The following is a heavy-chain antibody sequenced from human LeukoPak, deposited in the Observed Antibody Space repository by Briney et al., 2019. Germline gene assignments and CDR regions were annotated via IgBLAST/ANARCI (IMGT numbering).Heavy chain of an antibody. V-gene: IGHV4-59*01. J-gene: IGHJ3*02. CDR2: IYYSGST. CDR1: GGSISSYY. CDR3: ARDAAPRDYDFWSGYYLRAFDI. D-gene: IGHD3-3*01. Sequence: SETLSLTCTVSGGSISSYYWSWIRQPPGKGLEWIGYIYYSGSTNYNPSLKSRVTISVDTSKNQFSLKLSSVTAADTAVYYCARDAAPRDYDFWSGYYLRAFDISGHGTMVTVSS.